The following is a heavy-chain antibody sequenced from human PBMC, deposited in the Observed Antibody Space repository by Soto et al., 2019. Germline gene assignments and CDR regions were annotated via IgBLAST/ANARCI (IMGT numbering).Heavy chain of an antibody. D-gene: IGHD2-2*01. CDR2: ISSSSSYI. V-gene: IGHV3-21*01. CDR3: ASLIVVVPAAMPDAFDI. Sequence: PGGSLRLSCAASGFTFSSYRMHWVRQAPGKGLEWVSCISSSSSYIYYADSVKGRFTISRDNAKNSLYLQMNSLRAEDTAVYYCASLIVVVPAAMPDAFDIWGQGTMVTVSS. CDR1: GFTFSSYR. J-gene: IGHJ3*02.